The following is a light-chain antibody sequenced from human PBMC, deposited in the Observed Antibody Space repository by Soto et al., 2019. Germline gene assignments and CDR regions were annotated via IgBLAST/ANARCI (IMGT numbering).Light chain of an antibody. CDR3: QQYVDSFLT. CDR2: AAS. CDR1: QTITNNF. V-gene: IGKV3-20*01. Sequence: EIVLTQSPGTLSLSPGDTATLSCRASQTITNNFLAWYQQKPGQAPRLLIFAASTRATGIPDRFSGSGSGTDLTLSVSRLEPSDFAVYFCQQYVDSFLTFGGGTRVEIK. J-gene: IGKJ4*01.